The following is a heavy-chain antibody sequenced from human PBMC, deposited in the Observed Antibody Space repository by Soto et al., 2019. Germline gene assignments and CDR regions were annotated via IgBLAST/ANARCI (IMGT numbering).Heavy chain of an antibody. CDR2: ISSSGGDI. Sequence: GGSLRLSCVASGFTFSRYGANWVRQAPGKGLEWISYISSSGGDIYYADSVKGRFTISRDNARNSLYLQMSSLRVEDTALYYCASPNGYCSGATCYADYYGMDVWGQGT. J-gene: IGHJ6*02. CDR1: GFTFSRYG. V-gene: IGHV3-48*01. D-gene: IGHD2-15*01. CDR3: ASPNGYCSGATCYADYYGMDV.